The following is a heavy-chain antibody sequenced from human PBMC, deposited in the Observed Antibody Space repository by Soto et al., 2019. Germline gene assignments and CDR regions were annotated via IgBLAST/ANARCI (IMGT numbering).Heavy chain of an antibody. CDR2: INPETGGT. CDR1: GYTFTGYY. D-gene: IGHD2-2*01. V-gene: IGHV1-2*02. CDR3: ARERYQVISDGMDV. Sequence: ASVKVSCKASGYTFTGYYVHWVREAPGQGLEWMGWINPETGGTSYAQKFQGRVTLSRDTSINAAYLELSRLRFDDAAVYFCARERYQVISDGMDVWGQGSTVTV. J-gene: IGHJ6*02.